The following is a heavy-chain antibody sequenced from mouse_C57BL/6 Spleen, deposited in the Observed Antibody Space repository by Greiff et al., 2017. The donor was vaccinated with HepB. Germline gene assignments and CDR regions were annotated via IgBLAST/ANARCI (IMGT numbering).Heavy chain of an antibody. D-gene: IGHD1-1*02. CDR3: ARKRLGGFDY. J-gene: IGHJ2*01. V-gene: IGHV1-42*01. CDR2: INPSTGGT. Sequence: VQLQQSGPELVKPGASVKISCKASGYSFTGYYMNWVKQSPEKSLEWIGEINPSTGGTTYNQKFKAKATLTVDKSSSTAYMQLKSLTSEDSAVYYCARKRLGGFDYWGQGTTLTVSS. CDR1: GYSFTGYY.